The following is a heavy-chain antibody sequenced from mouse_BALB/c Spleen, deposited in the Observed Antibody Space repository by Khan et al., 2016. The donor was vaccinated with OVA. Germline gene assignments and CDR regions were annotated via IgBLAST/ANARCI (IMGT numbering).Heavy chain of an antibody. CDR3: VRDGADHRNDGWFAY. J-gene: IGHJ3*01. D-gene: IGHD2-14*01. CDR1: GYTFTSYT. Sequence: QVQLQQSGAELARPGASVKMSCKASGYTFTSYTIHWIKKRPGQGLEWIGYINPSNDYTNYNQKFKDKATLTTDKSSTTAYLRLSSLTSDDSAVYNVVRDGADHRNDGWFAYWGQGTLVTVSA. V-gene: IGHV1-4*01. CDR2: INPSNDYT.